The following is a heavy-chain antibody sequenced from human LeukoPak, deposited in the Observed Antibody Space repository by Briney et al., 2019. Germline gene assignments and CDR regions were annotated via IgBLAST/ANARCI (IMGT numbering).Heavy chain of an antibody. CDR2: ISGSGGST. CDR1: GFTFSSYA. Sequence: GGSLRLSCAASGFTFSSYAMSWVRQAPGQGLEWVSAISGSGGSTYYADSVKGRFTISRDNSKNTLYLQMNSLRAEDRAVYYCAKVVNDDYGDPSHFDYWGQGTLVTVSS. J-gene: IGHJ4*02. D-gene: IGHD4-17*01. CDR3: AKVVNDDYGDPSHFDY. V-gene: IGHV3-23*01.